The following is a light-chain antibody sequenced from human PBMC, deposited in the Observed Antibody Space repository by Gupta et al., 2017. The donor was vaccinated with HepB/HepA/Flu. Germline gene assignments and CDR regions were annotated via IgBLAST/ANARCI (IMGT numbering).Light chain of an antibody. CDR3: QSADSSGTYHV. Sequence: GDALPKQYAYWYQQKPGQAPVLVIYNDSERPSGIPERFSGSSSGTTVTLTISGVQAEDEADYYCQSADSSGTYHVFGTGTKVTVL. CDR2: NDS. CDR1: ALPKQY. J-gene: IGLJ1*01. V-gene: IGLV3-25*03.